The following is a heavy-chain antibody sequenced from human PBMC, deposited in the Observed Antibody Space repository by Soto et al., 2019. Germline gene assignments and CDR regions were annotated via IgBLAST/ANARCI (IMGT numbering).Heavy chain of an antibody. V-gene: IGHV4-31*03. Sequence: QVQLQESGPGLVKPSQTLSLTCTVSGGSISSGGYYWSWIRQHPGKGLEWIGYIYYSGSTYYNPSLKSRVTISVDTSKNQFSLKLSSVTAADTAVYYCARGSPLLRYFDWLKVAFDIWGQGTMVTVSS. J-gene: IGHJ3*02. CDR2: IYYSGST. CDR3: ARGSPLLRYFDWLKVAFDI. CDR1: GGSISSGGYY. D-gene: IGHD3-9*01.